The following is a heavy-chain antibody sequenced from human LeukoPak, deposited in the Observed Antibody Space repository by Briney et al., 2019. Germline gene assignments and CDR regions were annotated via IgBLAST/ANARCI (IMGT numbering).Heavy chain of an antibody. V-gene: IGHV1-69*13. Sequence: SVKVSCKASGGTFSIYAISWVRQAPGQRLDWMGGIIPLFGTAHYAQKFQGRVTITADESTSTAYMELSSLRSEDTAVYYCARVWGQGSSGYYPFWGQGTLVTVSS. J-gene: IGHJ4*02. CDR3: ARVWGQGSSGYYPF. CDR2: IIPLFGTA. D-gene: IGHD3-22*01. CDR1: GGTFSIYA.